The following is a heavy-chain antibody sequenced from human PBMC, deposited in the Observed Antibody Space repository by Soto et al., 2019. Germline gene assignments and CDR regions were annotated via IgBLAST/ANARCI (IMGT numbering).Heavy chain of an antibody. CDR3: AKDLDSYGPNDAFDI. V-gene: IGHV3-23*01. Sequence: GGSLRLSCASSVFTFSSYAMSWVRQAPGKGLEWVSAISGSGGSTYYADSVKGRFTISRDNSKNTLYLQMNSLRAEDTAVYYCAKDLDSYGPNDAFDIWGQGTMVTVSS. D-gene: IGHD2-21*01. CDR1: VFTFSSYA. J-gene: IGHJ3*02. CDR2: ISGSGGST.